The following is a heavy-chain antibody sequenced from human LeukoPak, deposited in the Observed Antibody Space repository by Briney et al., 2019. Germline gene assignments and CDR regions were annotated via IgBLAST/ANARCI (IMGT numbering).Heavy chain of an antibody. D-gene: IGHD3-10*01. V-gene: IGHV3-33*01. CDR3: ARDKLGRGVITATIDY. Sequence: PGRSLTLSCAASGFTFSSYGVHWVRQAPGKGLEWVAVIWYDGSNKYYADSVKGRFTISRDNSKNTLYLQMNSLRAEDTAVYYCARDKLGRGVITATIDYWGQGTLVTVSS. J-gene: IGHJ4*02. CDR2: IWYDGSNK. CDR1: GFTFSSYG.